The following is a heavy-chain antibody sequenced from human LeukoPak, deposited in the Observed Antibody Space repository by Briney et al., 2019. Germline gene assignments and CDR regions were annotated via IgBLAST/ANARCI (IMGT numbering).Heavy chain of an antibody. CDR2: IFPGDSDT. CDR1: GYSFTKYW. V-gene: IGHV5-51*01. D-gene: IGHD2-2*01. Sequence: PGESLKTSCKASGYSFTKYWIGWVRQMSGKGLEWMGIIFPGDSDTRHSPSSQGQVTISADTSISTAYLQWSSLQASDTAIYYCARQDCSSASCRYHFDYWGQGTLVTVSS. J-gene: IGHJ4*02. CDR3: ARQDCSSASCRYHFDY.